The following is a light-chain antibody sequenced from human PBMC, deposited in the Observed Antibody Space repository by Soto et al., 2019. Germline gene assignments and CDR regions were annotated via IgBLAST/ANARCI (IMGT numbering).Light chain of an antibody. V-gene: IGKV1-6*01. Sequence: AIQLTQSPSSLSSSVGDRFTITCLASQGISSYLAWYQQKPGKAPTLLIYAASNLQSGVPSRFRGSRSGTEFTLTVSSLQPEDFATYYCLQDHDDSWTFGQGTKV. CDR3: LQDHDDSWT. CDR1: QGISSY. J-gene: IGKJ1*01. CDR2: AAS.